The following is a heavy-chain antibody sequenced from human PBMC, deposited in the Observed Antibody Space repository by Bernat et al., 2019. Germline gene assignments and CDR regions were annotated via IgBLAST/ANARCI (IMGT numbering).Heavy chain of an antibody. CDR2: INHSGST. CDR3: ARSITYYDILTGSNWFDP. D-gene: IGHD3-9*01. J-gene: IGHJ5*02. CDR1: GGSFSGYY. V-gene: IGHV4-34*01. Sequence: QVQLQQWGAGLLKPSETLSLTCAVYGGSFSGYYWSWIRQPPGKGLEWIGEINHSGSTNYNPSLKSRVTISVDTSKNQFSLKLSSVTAADTAVYYCARSITYYDILTGSNWFDPWGQGTLVTVSS.